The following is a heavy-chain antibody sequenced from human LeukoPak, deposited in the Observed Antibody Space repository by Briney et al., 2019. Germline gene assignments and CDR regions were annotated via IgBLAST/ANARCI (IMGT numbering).Heavy chain of an antibody. V-gene: IGHV3-7*01. Sequence: GGSLRLSCAASGFTFSSYWMSWVRQAPGRGLEWVANIKQDGSEKYYVDSVKGRFTISRDNAKNSLYLQMNSLRAEDTAVYYCARAARGSYLHFDYWGQGTLVTVSS. D-gene: IGHD1-26*01. CDR2: IKQDGSEK. CDR3: ARAARGSYLHFDY. J-gene: IGHJ4*02. CDR1: GFTFSSYW.